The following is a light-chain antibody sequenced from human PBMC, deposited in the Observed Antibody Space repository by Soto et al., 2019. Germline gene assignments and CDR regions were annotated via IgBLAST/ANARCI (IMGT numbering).Light chain of an antibody. CDR2: GAS. J-gene: IGKJ1*01. V-gene: IGKV3-15*01. CDR1: QTISSN. CDR3: QQYNAWPGT. Sequence: EIVMTRFPAPLSVSPGQRATLSCRASQTISSNLAWYQQKPGQAPRLLIYGASTRATGIPARFSGSGSGTHFTLTISSLQSEDFRTYYCQQYNAWPGTFGRGTKVEIK.